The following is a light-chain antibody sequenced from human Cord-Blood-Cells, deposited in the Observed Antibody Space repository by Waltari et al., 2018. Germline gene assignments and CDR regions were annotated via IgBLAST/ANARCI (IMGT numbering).Light chain of an antibody. V-gene: IGLV2-11*01. CDR3: CSYAGSYTWV. Sequence: QSALTQPRPVSGSPGQSVTISCTGTSSDVGGYNYVSWYQQHPGKAPKLMIYAVRKRPSGVPDRFSGSKSGNTASLTISGLQAEDEADYYCCSYAGSYTWVFGGGTKLTVL. CDR2: AVR. J-gene: IGLJ3*02. CDR1: SSDVGGYNY.